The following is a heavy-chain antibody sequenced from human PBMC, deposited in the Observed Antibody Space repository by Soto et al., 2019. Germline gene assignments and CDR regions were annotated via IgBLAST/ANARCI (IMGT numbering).Heavy chain of an antibody. D-gene: IGHD4-17*01. CDR1: GFAIRNYE. CDR2: INSGGTSK. V-gene: IGHV3-48*03. Sequence: GWSLRLSCAASGFAIRNYEMNWVRQAPGKGLEWVSYINSGGTSKKYTDSVEGRFTISRDTALNSLYLQMDSLRDEDTAIYYCARENSGDAFEFWGEGILVTVSS. J-gene: IGHJ4*02. CDR3: ARENSGDAFEF.